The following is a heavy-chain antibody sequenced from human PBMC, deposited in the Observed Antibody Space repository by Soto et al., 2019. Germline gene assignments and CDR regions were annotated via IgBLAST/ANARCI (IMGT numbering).Heavy chain of an antibody. D-gene: IGHD1-26*01. CDR3: ARDASSGSSTRFDY. CDR2: ISAYNGNT. J-gene: IGHJ4*02. CDR1: GYTFTSYG. V-gene: IGHV1-18*04. Sequence: QVQLVQSGAEVKKPGASVKVSCKASGYTFTSYGISWVRQSPGQGLEWMGWISAYNGNTNYAQKLQGRVTLTKDTSTSKAYMELRSLRSDDTAVYYCARDASSGSSTRFDYWGQGTLVTVSS.